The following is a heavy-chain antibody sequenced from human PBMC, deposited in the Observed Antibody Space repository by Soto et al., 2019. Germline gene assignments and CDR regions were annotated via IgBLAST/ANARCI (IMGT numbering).Heavy chain of an antibody. J-gene: IGHJ4*02. V-gene: IGHV1-18*01. CDR2: ISAYNGNT. D-gene: IGHD5-12*01. Sequence: QVQLVQSGAEVKKPGASVKVSCKASGYTFTSYGITCVRQAPGQGLEWMEWISAYNGNTNYAQKLQGRVTMTTDTSKMTAYMEQRSLRSDDRAVDNRARDNGYESDYWGQGTLVTVAS. CDR3: ARDNGYESDY. CDR1: GYTFTSYG.